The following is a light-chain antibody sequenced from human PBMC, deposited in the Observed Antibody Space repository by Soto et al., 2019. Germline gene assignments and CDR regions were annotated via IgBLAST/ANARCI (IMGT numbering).Light chain of an antibody. CDR1: ESVGTN. CDR3: QQWIRWT. V-gene: IGKV3-15*01. J-gene: IGKJ1*01. CDR2: GAS. Sequence: EIVMTQSPDTLSVSPGDRATLSCRASESVGTNVAWFQQRPGQAPRLLIYGASTRVAGIPARFSGSGSETEFTLTIISLQSEDFAIYHCQQWIRWTFGQGTRLELK.